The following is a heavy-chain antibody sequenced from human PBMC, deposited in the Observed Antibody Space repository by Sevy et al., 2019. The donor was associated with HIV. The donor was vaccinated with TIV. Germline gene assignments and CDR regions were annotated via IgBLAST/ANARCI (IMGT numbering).Heavy chain of an antibody. V-gene: IGHV1-2*06. CDR1: GYTFTDYY. CDR2: INPKSGGT. Sequence: ASGKVSCKASGYTFTDYYMHWVRQAPGQGLEWMGRINPKSGGTNYAQKFQGRVTMTRDTSISTAYMELSRLRSDDTAVYYCARYCSSTSCYAPPFDYWGQGTLVTVSS. D-gene: IGHD2-2*01. J-gene: IGHJ4*02. CDR3: ARYCSSTSCYAPPFDY.